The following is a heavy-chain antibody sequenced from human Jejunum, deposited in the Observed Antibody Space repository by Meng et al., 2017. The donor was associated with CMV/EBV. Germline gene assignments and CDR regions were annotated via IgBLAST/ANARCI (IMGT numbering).Heavy chain of an antibody. Sequence: FSTDAMGWVRQAPGKGLEWVAVLYSGGGSLYYEDSVKGRFTISTGDSRNTLHLQMNSLRPEDTAIYYCANSVRSMDQLLIPPAFDAWGQGTMVTVSS. J-gene: IGHJ3*01. CDR2: LYSGGGSL. CDR1: FSTDA. CDR3: ANSVRSMDQLLIPPAFDA. D-gene: IGHD5/OR15-5a*01. V-gene: IGHV3-23*03.